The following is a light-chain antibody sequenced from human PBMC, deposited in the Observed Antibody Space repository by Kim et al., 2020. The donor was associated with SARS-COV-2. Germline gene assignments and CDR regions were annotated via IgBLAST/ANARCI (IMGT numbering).Light chain of an antibody. CDR3: QAYDSGLSVFV. Sequence: QTCTISCTGRNYNIWTGDVAHLYPQLPAAAPQHLTSVNNKRPPRVPDRFSVSKSGTSAPLATTWLQAEDEAAYYCQAYDSGLSVFVFGGGTKLT. J-gene: IGLJ3*02. CDR1: NYNIWTGDV. CDR2: VNN. V-gene: IGLV1-40*01.